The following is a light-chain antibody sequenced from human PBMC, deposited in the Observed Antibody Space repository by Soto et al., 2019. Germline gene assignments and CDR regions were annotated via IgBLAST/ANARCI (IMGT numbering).Light chain of an antibody. CDR3: QQRSNWHMYT. CDR1: QSVSSY. Sequence: EIVLTQSPATLSLSPGERATLSCRASQSVSSYLAWYQQKPGQAPRLLIYDASNRATGIPARFSGSGSGTDFTLTISSLEPEDFAVYYCQQRSNWHMYTFGQRTKLEIK. CDR2: DAS. V-gene: IGKV3-11*01. J-gene: IGKJ2*01.